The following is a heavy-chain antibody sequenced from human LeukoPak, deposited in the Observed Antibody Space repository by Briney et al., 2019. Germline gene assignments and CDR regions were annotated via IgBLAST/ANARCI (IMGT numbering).Heavy chain of an antibody. J-gene: IGHJ2*01. Sequence: PGRSLRLSCAASGFTFSSYGMHWVRQAPGKGLEWVAVISYDGSNKYYADSVKGRFTISRDNSKNTLYLQMNSLRAEDTAVYYCAKDPGDGYNYRYWYFDLWGRGTLVTVSS. CDR1: GFTFSSYG. CDR2: ISYDGSNK. D-gene: IGHD5-24*01. V-gene: IGHV3-30*18. CDR3: AKDPGDGYNYRYWYFDL.